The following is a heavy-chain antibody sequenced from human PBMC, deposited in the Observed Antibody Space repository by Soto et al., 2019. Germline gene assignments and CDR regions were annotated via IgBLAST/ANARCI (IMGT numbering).Heavy chain of an antibody. CDR1: GYTFTSYG. Sequence: ASVKVSCKASGYTFTSYGVSWVRQAPGQGLEWMGWISAYNGKTKYAQTLQGRVTMTTDTSTSTAFMELSSLRSEDTAVYYCAREKWELVVHIFDYWGQGTLVTVSS. V-gene: IGHV1-18*01. CDR2: ISAYNGKT. D-gene: IGHD1-26*01. CDR3: AREKWELVVHIFDY. J-gene: IGHJ4*02.